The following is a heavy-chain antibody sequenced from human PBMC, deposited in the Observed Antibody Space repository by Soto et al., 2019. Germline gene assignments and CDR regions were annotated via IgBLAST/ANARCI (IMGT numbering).Heavy chain of an antibody. Sequence: GGSLRLSCAAPGFTFSTYNMNWVRQAPGKGLEWVSSITSSSSYIFYADSVKGRFTISRDNAKDSLYLQMNSLRAEDTAIYYCARYSGTYRDYWGQGTLVTVSS. CDR1: GFTFSTYN. CDR3: ARYSGTYRDY. V-gene: IGHV3-21*06. CDR2: ITSSSSYI. J-gene: IGHJ4*02. D-gene: IGHD1-26*01.